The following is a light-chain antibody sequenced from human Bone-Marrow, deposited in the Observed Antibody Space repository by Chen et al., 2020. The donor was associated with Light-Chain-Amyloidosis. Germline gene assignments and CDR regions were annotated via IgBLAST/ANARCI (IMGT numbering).Light chain of an antibody. J-gene: IGLJ3*02. Sequence: QPVLTQSSSASASLGSLVTLTCPLSSGHSTYIIAWHQQQPGKAPRYLMKLEGSGTYNTGSGVPDRFSGSSSGADRYLAISNVQSEDEADYYCETWDSNIWVFGGGTKLTVL. CDR2: LEGSGTY. CDR1: SGHSTYI. CDR3: ETWDSNIWV. V-gene: IGLV4-60*03.